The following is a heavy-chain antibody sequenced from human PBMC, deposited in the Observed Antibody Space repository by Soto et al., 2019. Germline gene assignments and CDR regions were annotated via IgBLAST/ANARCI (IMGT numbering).Heavy chain of an antibody. CDR3: ARDLGYGLFDY. J-gene: IGHJ4*02. D-gene: IGHD5-18*01. CDR1: GFSFSIYA. CDR2: ISGGGGST. Sequence: PGGSLRLSCAASGFSFSIYAMNWVRQAPGKGLVWVSGISGGGGSTYYADSVKGRFTISRDNAENTLYLQMNSLRDEDTAVYYCARDLGYGLFDYWGQGTLVTVSS. V-gene: IGHV3-23*01.